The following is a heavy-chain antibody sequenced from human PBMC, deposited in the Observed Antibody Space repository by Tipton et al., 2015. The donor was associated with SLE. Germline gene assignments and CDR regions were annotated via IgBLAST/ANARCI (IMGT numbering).Heavy chain of an antibody. CDR1: GGSINNTSSY. J-gene: IGHJ4*02. CDR2: IYHSGNT. D-gene: IGHD6-19*01. CDR3: AREGYSGGWDGDFDN. V-gene: IGHV4-39*07. Sequence: TLSLTCTVSGGSINNTSSYWGFIRLPPGKGLEWIGSIYHSGNTNYNPSLRSRVSLSLDTSKNQFSLELSSVTAADTAVYYCAREGYSGGWDGDFDNWGQGTLVTVSS.